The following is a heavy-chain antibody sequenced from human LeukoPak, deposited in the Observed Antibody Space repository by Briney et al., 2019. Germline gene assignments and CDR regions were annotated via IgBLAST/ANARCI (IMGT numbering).Heavy chain of an antibody. CDR1: GFTISSYW. Sequence: GGSLRLSCAASGFTISSYWMHWVRQAPGKGLVWVSCIKGDASRTSYADSVKGRFTISRDDARNTLYLQMNSLRVEDTAVYYCARGRFGGGDYWGQGSLVTVSS. CDR3: ARGRFGGGDY. D-gene: IGHD3-16*01. CDR2: IKGDASRT. J-gene: IGHJ4*02. V-gene: IGHV3-74*01.